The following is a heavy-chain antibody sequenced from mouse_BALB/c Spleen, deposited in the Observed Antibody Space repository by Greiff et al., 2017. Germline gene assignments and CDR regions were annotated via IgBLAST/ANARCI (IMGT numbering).Heavy chain of an antibody. J-gene: IGHJ2*01. CDR3: AREGIYDGLYYFDY. V-gene: IGHV1-67*01. CDR2: ISTYYGNT. D-gene: IGHD2-3*01. CDR1: GYTFTDYA. Sequence: QVQLQQSGPELVRPGVSVKISCKGSGYTFTDYAMHWVKQSHAKSLEWIGVISTYYGNTNYNQKFKGKATMTVDKSSSTAYMELARLTSEDSAIYYCAREGIYDGLYYFDYWGQGTTLTVSS.